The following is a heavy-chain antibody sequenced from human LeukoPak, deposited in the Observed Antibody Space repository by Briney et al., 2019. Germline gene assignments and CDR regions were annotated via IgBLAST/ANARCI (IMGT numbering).Heavy chain of an antibody. J-gene: IGHJ6*02. V-gene: IGHV3-48*03. CDR2: ISSSGSTI. CDR1: GFTFSSYE. D-gene: IGHD1-26*01. CDR3: ARGSEYSGSRDHYYGMDV. Sequence: GGSLRLSCAASGFTFSSYEMNWVRQAPGKGLEWVSYISSSGSTIYYADSVKGRFTISRDNAKNSLYLQMNSLRAEDTAVYYCARGSEYSGSRDHYYGMDVWGQGTTVTVSS.